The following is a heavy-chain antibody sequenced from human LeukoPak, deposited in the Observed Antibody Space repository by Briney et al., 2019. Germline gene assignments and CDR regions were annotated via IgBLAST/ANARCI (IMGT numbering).Heavy chain of an antibody. Sequence: SETLSLTCTVSGGSISSYYWSWIRQPPGKGLEWIGYIYYSGSTNYNPSLKSRVTISVDTSKNQFSLKLSSVAAADTAVYYCARDRGYYFDYWGQGTLVTVSS. CDR1: GGSISSYY. J-gene: IGHJ4*02. V-gene: IGHV4-59*01. CDR2: IYYSGST. D-gene: IGHD3-10*01. CDR3: ARDRGYYFDY.